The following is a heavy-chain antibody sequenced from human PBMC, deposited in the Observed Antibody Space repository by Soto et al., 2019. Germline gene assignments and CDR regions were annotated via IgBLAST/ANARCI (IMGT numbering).Heavy chain of an antibody. Sequence: SETLSLTCTVSGGSISSSSYYWGWIRQPPGKGLEWIGSIYYSGSTYYNPSLKSRVTISVDTSKNQFSLKLSSVTAADTAVYYCARQSRRWRRTYYFDYWGQGTPATVPS. V-gene: IGHV4-39*01. D-gene: IGHD1-7*01. CDR3: ARQSRRWRRTYYFDY. CDR2: IYYSGST. J-gene: IGHJ4*02. CDR1: GGSISSSSYY.